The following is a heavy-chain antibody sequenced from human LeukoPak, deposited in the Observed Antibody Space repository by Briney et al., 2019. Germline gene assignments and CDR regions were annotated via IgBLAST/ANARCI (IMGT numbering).Heavy chain of an antibody. CDR1: GFTFSSYG. V-gene: IGHV3-30*12. CDR3: ARRGENSGFDY. Sequence: GGSLRLSCAASGFTFSSYGMHWVRQAPGKGLEWVAYIQYDGSNEQYAHSVKGRFRISRDSSKNILYLQMNSLRAEDTALYYCARRGENSGFDYWGQGTLVIVSS. CDR2: IQYDGSNE. J-gene: IGHJ4*02. D-gene: IGHD6-19*01.